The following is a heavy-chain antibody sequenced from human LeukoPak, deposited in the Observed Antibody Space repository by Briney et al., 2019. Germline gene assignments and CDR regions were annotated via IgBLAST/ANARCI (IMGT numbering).Heavy chain of an antibody. CDR2: ISGSGGST. Sequence: GGSLRLSCAASGFIFSSYAMSWVRQAPGKGLEWVSAISGSGGSTYYADSVKGRFTISRDNSKNTLYLQMNSLRAEDTAVYYCAKDRRAGIAAAGKGYYFDYWGQGTLVTVSS. D-gene: IGHD6-13*01. CDR1: GFIFSSYA. V-gene: IGHV3-23*01. J-gene: IGHJ4*02. CDR3: AKDRRAGIAAAGKGYYFDY.